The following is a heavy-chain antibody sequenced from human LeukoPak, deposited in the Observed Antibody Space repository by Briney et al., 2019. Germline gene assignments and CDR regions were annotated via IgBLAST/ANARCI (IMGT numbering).Heavy chain of an antibody. J-gene: IGHJ4*02. D-gene: IGHD3-10*01. CDR1: GFTFSSYW. Sequence: GGSLRLSCAASGFTFSSYWIHWVRQAPSKGLVWVSRINGDGSTTSYADSVKGRFTISRDNAKNTVYLQMNSLRDEDTAVYYCIRGGVDYWGQGTLDTVSS. CDR2: INGDGSTT. CDR3: IRGGVDY. V-gene: IGHV3-74*01.